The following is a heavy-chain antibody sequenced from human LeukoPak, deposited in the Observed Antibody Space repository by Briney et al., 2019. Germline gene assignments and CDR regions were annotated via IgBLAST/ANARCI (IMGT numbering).Heavy chain of an antibody. CDR3: ASSEDYFDY. V-gene: IGHV3-21*01. CDR2: ISSSSSYI. Sequence: WIRQAPGKGLEWVSSISSSSSYIYYADSVKGRFTISRDNAKTSLYLQMNSLRAEDTAVYYCASSEDYFDYWGQGTLVTVSS. J-gene: IGHJ4*02.